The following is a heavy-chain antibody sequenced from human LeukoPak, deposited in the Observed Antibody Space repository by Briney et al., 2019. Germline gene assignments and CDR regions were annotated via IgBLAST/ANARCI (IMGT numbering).Heavy chain of an antibody. Sequence: GESLKISCKGSGYSLTSYWIGWVRQMPGKGLEWMGIIYPGDSDTRYSPSFQGQVTISADKSISTAYLQWSSLKASDTAMYYCATITNYYDSENYFDYWGQGTLVTVSS. J-gene: IGHJ4*02. V-gene: IGHV5-51*01. CDR3: ATITNYYDSENYFDY. CDR1: GYSLTSYW. D-gene: IGHD3-22*01. CDR2: IYPGDSDT.